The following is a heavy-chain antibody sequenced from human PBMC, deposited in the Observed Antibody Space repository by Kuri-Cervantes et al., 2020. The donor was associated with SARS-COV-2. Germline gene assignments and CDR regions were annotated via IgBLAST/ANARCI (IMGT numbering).Heavy chain of an antibody. CDR1: MFPSSDYW. V-gene: IGHV3-30*18. Sequence: GGSLRLSCTTTMFPSSDYWMSWVRQAPGKGLEWVAVISYDGSNKYYADSVKGRFTISRDNSKNTLYLQMNSLRAEDTAVYYCAKEGTILPSMIVVAPSPDYWGQGTLVTVSS. D-gene: IGHD3-22*01. CDR2: ISYDGSNK. J-gene: IGHJ4*02. CDR3: AKEGTILPSMIVVAPSPDY.